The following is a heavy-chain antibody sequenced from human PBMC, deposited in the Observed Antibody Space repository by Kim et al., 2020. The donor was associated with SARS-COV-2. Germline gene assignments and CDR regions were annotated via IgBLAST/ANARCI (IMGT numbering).Heavy chain of an antibody. J-gene: IGHJ4*02. D-gene: IGHD3-22*01. V-gene: IGHV4-34*01. CDR3: ARGRYDSRPEFDY. Sequence: HPPLKSLVTISVDTSKNQFSLKLSSVTAADAAVYYCARGRYDSRPEFDYWGQGTLVTVSS.